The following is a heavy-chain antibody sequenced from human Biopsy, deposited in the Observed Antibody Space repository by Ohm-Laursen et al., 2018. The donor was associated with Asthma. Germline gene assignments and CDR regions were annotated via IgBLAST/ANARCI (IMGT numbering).Heavy chain of an antibody. CDR1: GFTIDDYA. D-gene: IGHD1-26*01. CDR3: AKGEWELLEANFDY. CDR2: ISWNSGSI. J-gene: IGHJ4*02. Sequence: SLRLSCAATGFTIDDYAMHWVRQAPGKGLEWVSGISWNSGSIGYADSVKGRFTISRDNAKNSLYLQMNSLRAEDTALYYCAKGEWELLEANFDYWGQGTLVTVSS. V-gene: IGHV3-9*01.